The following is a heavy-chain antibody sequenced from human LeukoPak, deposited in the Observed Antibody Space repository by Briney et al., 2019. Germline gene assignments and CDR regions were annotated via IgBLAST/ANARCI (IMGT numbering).Heavy chain of an antibody. CDR1: GGSISSSHYY. V-gene: IGHV4-39*01. CDR3: ARHGGYDRSGYWFDP. CDR2: IHYSGST. J-gene: IGHJ5*02. Sequence: SETLSLTCTVSGGSISSSHYYWGWIRQPPGKGLEWIGSIHYSGSTYHNPSLKSRVTISVDASKNQFSLKLSSVIAADTAVYYCARHGGYDRSGYWFDPWGQGTLVTVSS. D-gene: IGHD3-22*01.